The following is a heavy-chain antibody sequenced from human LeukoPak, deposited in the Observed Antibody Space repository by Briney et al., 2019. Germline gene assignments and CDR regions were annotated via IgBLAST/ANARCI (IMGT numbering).Heavy chain of an antibody. Sequence: GGSLRLSCTASGFTFGDYAMSWVRQAPGEGLEWVGFIRSKAYGGTTEYAASVKGRFTISRDDSKSIAYLQMNSLKTEDTAVYYCTREGAYCGGDCYNDAFDIWGQGTMVTVSS. CDR3: TREGAYCGGDCYNDAFDI. J-gene: IGHJ3*02. CDR2: IRSKAYGGTT. CDR1: GFTFGDYA. D-gene: IGHD2-21*02. V-gene: IGHV3-49*04.